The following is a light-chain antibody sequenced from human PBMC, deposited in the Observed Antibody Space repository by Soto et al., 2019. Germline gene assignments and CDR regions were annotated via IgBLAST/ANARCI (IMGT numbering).Light chain of an antibody. CDR1: QSISNW. CDR2: DAS. J-gene: IGKJ3*01. CDR3: QQYTTSPFT. Sequence: DIQMTQSPSTLSASVGDRVTITCRASQSISNWLACYQQKPGKAPNLLIYDASTLESGVPSMFSGSRSGTDSTLTITSPQPHDFATYYCQQYTTSPFTFGPEKKVDIK. V-gene: IGKV1-5*01.